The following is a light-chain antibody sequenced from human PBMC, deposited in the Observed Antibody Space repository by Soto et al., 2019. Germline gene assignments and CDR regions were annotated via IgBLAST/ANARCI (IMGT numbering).Light chain of an antibody. Sequence: EIVMTQSPATLSVSPGERATLSCRASQSVRSNLAWYQQKPGQAPRLLIYGASTRATGIPARISGSGSETDFTLTISSLQSEDFAVYYCQQYVSIPLTFGGGTKVEIK. V-gene: IGKV3-15*01. CDR3: QQYVSIPLT. CDR2: GAS. CDR1: QSVRSN. J-gene: IGKJ4*01.